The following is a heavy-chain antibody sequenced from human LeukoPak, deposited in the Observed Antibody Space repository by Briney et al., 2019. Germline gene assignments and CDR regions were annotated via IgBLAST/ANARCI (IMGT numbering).Heavy chain of an antibody. CDR2: INPNSGGT. D-gene: IGHD2-2*01. Sequence: GASVKVSCKASGYTFTGYYMHWVRQAPGQGPEWMGWINPNSGGTNYAQKFQGRVTMTGDTSLSTVYMELSRLRSDDTAVYYCATQATSCWHFSWGQGTLVTVSS. CDR3: ATQATSCWHFS. V-gene: IGHV1-2*02. J-gene: IGHJ5*02. CDR1: GYTFTGYY.